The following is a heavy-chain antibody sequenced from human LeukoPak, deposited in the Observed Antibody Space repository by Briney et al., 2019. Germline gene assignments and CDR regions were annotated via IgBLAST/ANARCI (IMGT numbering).Heavy chain of an antibody. CDR2: INGDGSNS. CDR3: ARTAPTSHFDF. Sequence: GGSLRLSCVASGFTFTTYWMHWVRQAPGKGLVWVSRINGDGSNSNYADSVKGRFTISRDNARNTLYLQMNGLRAEDTALYYCARTAPTSHFDFWGQGTLVTVSS. V-gene: IGHV3-74*01. J-gene: IGHJ4*02. CDR1: GFTFTTYW. D-gene: IGHD2-21*02.